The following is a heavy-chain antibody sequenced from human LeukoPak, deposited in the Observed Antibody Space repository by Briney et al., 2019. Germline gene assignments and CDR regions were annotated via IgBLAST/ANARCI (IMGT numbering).Heavy chain of an antibody. CDR3: ARGREAAAGTGNWFDP. CDR2: IIPIFGTA. D-gene: IGHD6-13*01. Sequence: SVKVSCKASGGTFSSYAFSWVRHAPGQGLEWMGGIIPIFGTANYAQKFQGRVTIAADESTSTAYMELSSLRSEDTAVYYCARGREAAAGTGNWFDPWGQGTLVTVSS. V-gene: IGHV1-69*13. J-gene: IGHJ5*02. CDR1: GGTFSSYA.